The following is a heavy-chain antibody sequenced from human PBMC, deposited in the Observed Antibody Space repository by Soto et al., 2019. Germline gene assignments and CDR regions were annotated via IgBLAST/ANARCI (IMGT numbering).Heavy chain of an antibody. V-gene: IGHV3-30-3*01. CDR3: ARDPYSPRGYYYGMDV. D-gene: IGHD2-21*01. CDR1: GFTFSSYA. CDR2: ISYDGSNK. Sequence: PGGSVRLSCAASGFTFSSYAMHWVRQAPGKGLEWVAVISYDGSNKYYADSVKGRFTISRDNPKNTLYLQMNSLRAEYTAVYYCARDPYSPRGYYYGMDVWGQGTTVTVSS. J-gene: IGHJ6*02.